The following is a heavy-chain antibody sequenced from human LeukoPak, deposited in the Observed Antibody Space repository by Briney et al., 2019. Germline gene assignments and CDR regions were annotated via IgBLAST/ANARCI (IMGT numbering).Heavy chain of an antibody. CDR1: GGSFSGYY. D-gene: IGHD1-26*01. CDR2: INQSGST. Sequence: SETLSLTCAVYGGSFSGYYWSWLPHPPGKGREGSEEINQSGSTNYNPSLKSRVTISVDTSKNQFSLKLSSVTAADTAVYYCARVVGYSIKYYFDYWGQGTLVTVSS. J-gene: IGHJ4*02. CDR3: ARVVGYSIKYYFDY. V-gene: IGHV4-34*01.